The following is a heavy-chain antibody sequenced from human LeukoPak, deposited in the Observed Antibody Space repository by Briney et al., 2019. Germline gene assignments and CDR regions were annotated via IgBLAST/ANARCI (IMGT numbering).Heavy chain of an antibody. J-gene: IGHJ4*02. CDR3: AKDVKEPQSY. D-gene: IGHD1-26*01. Sequence: GGSLRLSCVVSGFTFSSYAMSWVRQAPGKGLEWVSAISNGGSTYYADSVKGRFTISRDNSKNTLYLQMNSLRAEDTAVYYCAKDVKEPQSYWGQGTLVTLSS. CDR2: ISNGGST. CDR1: GFTFSSYA. V-gene: IGHV3-23*01.